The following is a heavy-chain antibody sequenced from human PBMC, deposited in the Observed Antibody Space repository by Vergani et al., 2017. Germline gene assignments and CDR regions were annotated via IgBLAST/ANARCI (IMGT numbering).Heavy chain of an antibody. D-gene: IGHD6-19*01. V-gene: IGHV4-61*02. J-gene: IGHJ5*02. CDR3: AGGRYSSGWYWFDP. Sequence: QVQLQESGPGLVKPSQTLSLTCTVPVGSISSGSYYWSWTRQPAGKGLGWFGRIYTSGSTTYNPSLKSRVTMSVDMSKNPFSLKLSSVTAADTAVYYCAGGRYSSGWYWFDPWGQGTLVTVSS. CDR1: VGSISSGSYY. CDR2: IYTSGST.